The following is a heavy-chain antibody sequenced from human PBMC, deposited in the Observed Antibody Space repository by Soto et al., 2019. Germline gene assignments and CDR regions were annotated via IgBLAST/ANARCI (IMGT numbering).Heavy chain of an antibody. CDR2: IKSKTDGETT. D-gene: IGHD2-2*01. J-gene: IGHJ6*02. V-gene: IGHV3-15*01. CDR1: GFTFSNAW. Sequence: PGGSLRLSCAASGFTFSNAWMSWVRQAPGKGLEWVGRIKSKTDGETTDYAAPVKGRFTISRDDSKNTLYLQMNSLKTEDTAVYYCTTLVVVPAATGGMDVWGQGTTVTVSS. CDR3: TTLVVVPAATGGMDV.